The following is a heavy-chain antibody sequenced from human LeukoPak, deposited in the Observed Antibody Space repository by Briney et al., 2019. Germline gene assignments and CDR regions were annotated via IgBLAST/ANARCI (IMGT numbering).Heavy chain of an antibody. CDR1: GFTFSSYE. Sequence: GGSLRLSCSASGFTFSSYEMNWVRKAPGKGLEWVSSISGSGSTIYYADSVMGRFTISRDNAKNSLYLQMNSLRAEDTAVYYCARARSHWGQGTLVTVSS. J-gene: IGHJ4*02. CDR3: ARARSH. D-gene: IGHD1-26*01. V-gene: IGHV3-48*03. CDR2: ISGSGSTI.